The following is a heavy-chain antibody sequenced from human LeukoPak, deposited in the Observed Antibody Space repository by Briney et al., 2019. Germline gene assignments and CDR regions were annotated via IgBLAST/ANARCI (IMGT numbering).Heavy chain of an antibody. D-gene: IGHD1-26*01. CDR2: IYTSGST. J-gene: IGHJ5*02. CDR1: GGSISSYY. V-gene: IGHV4-4*09. Sequence: SETLSLTCTVSGGSISSYYWSWIRQPPGKGLEWIGYIYTSGSTNYNPSLKSRVTISVDTSKNQFSLKLSSETAADTAVYYCAGAFGVRATTGVWFDPWGQGTLVTVSS. CDR3: AGAFGVRATTGVWFDP.